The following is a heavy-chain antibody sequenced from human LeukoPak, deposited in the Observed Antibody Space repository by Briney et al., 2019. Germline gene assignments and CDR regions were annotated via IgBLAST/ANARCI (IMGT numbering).Heavy chain of an antibody. CDR3: ARSRPPVLYYYYYMDV. CDR2: IYSGGST. V-gene: IGHV3-53*01. Sequence: GGSLRLSCAASGFTVSSNYMSWVRQAPGKVLEWVSVIYSGGSTYYAASVKGRFTISRDNAKNSLYLQMNSLRAEDTAVYYCARSRPPVLYYYYYMDVWGKGTTVTISS. CDR1: GFTVSSNY. J-gene: IGHJ6*03.